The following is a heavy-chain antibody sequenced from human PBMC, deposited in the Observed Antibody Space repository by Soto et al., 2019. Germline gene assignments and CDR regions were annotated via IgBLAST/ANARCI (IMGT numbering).Heavy chain of an antibody. CDR3: ARGGRWLPFGY. CDR1: GVSFSGYY. D-gene: IGHD3-16*01. V-gene: IGHV4-34*01. J-gene: IGHJ4*02. CDR2: INHSGST. Sequence: SETLSLTCAVYGVSFSGYYWSWIRQPPGKGLEWIGEINHSGSTNYNPSLKSRVTISVDTSKNQFSLKLSSVTAADTAVYYCARGGRWLPFGYWGQGTLVTVSS.